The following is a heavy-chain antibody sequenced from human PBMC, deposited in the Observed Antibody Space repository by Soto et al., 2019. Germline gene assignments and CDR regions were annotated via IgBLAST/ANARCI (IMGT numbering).Heavy chain of an antibody. CDR3: AKNQERELPRVIDF. V-gene: IGHV3-23*01. J-gene: IGHJ4*02. Sequence: GGSLRLSCATSGLTFSNYAMSWFRQAPGGGLEWVSSMSGSSSTTYYADSVRGRFTISRDRSKNTLYLQMSSLRAEDTALYYCAKNQERELPRVIDFWGQGTLVTVSS. CDR2: MSGSSSTT. D-gene: IGHD1-7*01. CDR1: GLTFSNYA.